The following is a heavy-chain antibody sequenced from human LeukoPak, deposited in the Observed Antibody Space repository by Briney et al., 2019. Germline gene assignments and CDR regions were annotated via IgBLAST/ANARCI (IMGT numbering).Heavy chain of an antibody. J-gene: IGHJ1*01. CDR2: ISGSGGSA. CDR3: AKPDSSSWYPEYFQH. CDR1: GVTFSSYA. V-gene: IGHV3-23*01. Sequence: PGGSLRLSCAASGVTFSSYAMSWVRQAPGKGLEWVSAISGSGGSAYYADSVKGRFTISRDNSKNTLYLQMNSLRAEDTAVYYCAKPDSSSWYPEYFQHWGQGTLVTVSS. D-gene: IGHD6-13*01.